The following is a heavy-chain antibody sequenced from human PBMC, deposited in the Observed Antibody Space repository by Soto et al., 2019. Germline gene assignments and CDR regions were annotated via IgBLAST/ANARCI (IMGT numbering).Heavy chain of an antibody. CDR3: ARDHRFVAAAGIGWFDP. Sequence: GGALRLSCAASGFTFSSYWMHWVRQAPGKGLVWVSRINSDGSSTSYADSVKGRFTISRDNAKNTLYLQMNSLRAEDTAVYYCARDHRFVAAAGIGWFDPWGQGTLVTVSS. J-gene: IGHJ5*02. CDR1: GFTFSSYW. D-gene: IGHD6-13*01. V-gene: IGHV3-74*01. CDR2: INSDGSST.